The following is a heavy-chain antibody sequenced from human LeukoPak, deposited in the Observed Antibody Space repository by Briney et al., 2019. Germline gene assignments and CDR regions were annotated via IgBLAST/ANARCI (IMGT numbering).Heavy chain of an antibody. V-gene: IGHV4-34*01. CDR2: INHSGST. Sequence: PSETLSLTCAVYGGSFSGYYWSWIRQPPGKGLEWIGEINHSGSTNYNPSLKSRVTISVDASKNRFSLKLSSVTAADTAVYYCARHPSGRMWLQQGGWFDPWGQGTPVTVSS. D-gene: IGHD5-24*01. CDR1: GGSFSGYY. J-gene: IGHJ5*02. CDR3: ARHPSGRMWLQQGGWFDP.